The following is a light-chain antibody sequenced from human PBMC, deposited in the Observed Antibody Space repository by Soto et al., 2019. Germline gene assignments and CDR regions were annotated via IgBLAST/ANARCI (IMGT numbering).Light chain of an antibody. J-gene: IGLJ1*01. V-gene: IGLV2-14*01. CDR3: SSYTSGKV. CDR1: SSDVGGYNY. Sequence: QSALTQPASVSGSPGQSITISCTGTSSDVGGYNYVSWYQQHPGKAPKLMIYDVSNRPSGVSNRFSGSKSGNTASLTISGLQAEDEADYYCSSYTSGKVF. CDR2: DVS.